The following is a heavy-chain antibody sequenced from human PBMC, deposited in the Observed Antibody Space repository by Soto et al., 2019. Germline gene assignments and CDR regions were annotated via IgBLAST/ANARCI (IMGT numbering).Heavy chain of an antibody. CDR3: ARSEGSSGSSFDY. V-gene: IGHV4-59*01. CDR1: GGSISSYY. J-gene: IGHJ4*02. Sequence: PSETLSLTCTVSGGSISSYYWSWIRQPPGKGLEWIGYIYYRGSTNYNPSLKSRVTISVDTAKSQFSLKLSSVTAADTAVYYCARSEGSSGSSFDYWGQGTLVTVSS. CDR2: IYYRGST. D-gene: IGHD1-26*01.